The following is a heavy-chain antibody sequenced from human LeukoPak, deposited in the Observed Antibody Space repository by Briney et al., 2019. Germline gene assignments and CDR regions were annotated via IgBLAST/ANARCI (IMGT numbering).Heavy chain of an antibody. J-gene: IGHJ4*02. V-gene: IGHV4-30-2*03. D-gene: IGHD6-19*01. Sequence: SQTLSLTCGVSGDSSSSGSFAWSWIRQPPGKGLEWIGSIYYSGSTYYNPSLKSRVTISVDTSKNQFSLKLSSVTAADTVVYYCARGDSYSSGWYDGYYFDYWGQGTLVTVSS. CDR3: ARGDSYSSGWYDGYYFDY. CDR2: IYYSGST. CDR1: GDSSSSGSFA.